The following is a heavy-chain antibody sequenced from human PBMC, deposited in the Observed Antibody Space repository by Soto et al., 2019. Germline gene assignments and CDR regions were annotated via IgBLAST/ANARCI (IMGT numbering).Heavy chain of an antibody. D-gene: IGHD6-13*01. CDR2: LSSNGIGT. V-gene: IGHV3-64D*06. Sequence: PGGSLRLSCSGSGFTVSSFGMHWVRQAPGKGLEHVSTLSSNGIGTYYADSVKGRFTFSRDTSKNTLYLQMSRMRTEDTAVYYCVKDMGQAAVGIRYPYGLDVWGLGTTVTVSS. J-gene: IGHJ6*02. CDR3: VKDMGQAAVGIRYPYGLDV. CDR1: GFTVSSFG.